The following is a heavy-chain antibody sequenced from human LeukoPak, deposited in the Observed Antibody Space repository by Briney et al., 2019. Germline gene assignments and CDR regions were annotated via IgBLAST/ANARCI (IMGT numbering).Heavy chain of an antibody. D-gene: IGHD3-10*01. CDR1: GFTFSSYG. J-gene: IGHJ5*02. CDR3: ACSKLPPDGWFDP. V-gene: IGHV3-30*03. CDR2: ISYDGSNK. Sequence: GGSLRLSCAASGFTFSSYGMHWVRQAPGEGLEWVAVISYDGSNKYYADSVKGRFTISRDNSKNTLFLQMNSLSAEDTAVYFCACSKLPPDGWFDPWGQGTLVTVSS.